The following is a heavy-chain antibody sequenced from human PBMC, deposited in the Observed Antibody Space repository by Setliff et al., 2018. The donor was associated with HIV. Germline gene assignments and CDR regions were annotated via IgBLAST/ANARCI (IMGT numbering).Heavy chain of an antibody. Sequence: SETLSLTCAVYGGSLSGYHWSWIRQSPEKGLEWIGEIKHSGSTNYNPSLKSRVTMSVDTSKNQFSLKLSSVTAADTAVYYCARGGGYDRSGYYPCDYGGQGTPVTVSS. D-gene: IGHD3-22*01. CDR2: IKHSGST. CDR3: ARGGGYDRSGYYPCDY. V-gene: IGHV4-34*01. CDR1: GGSLSGYH. J-gene: IGHJ4*02.